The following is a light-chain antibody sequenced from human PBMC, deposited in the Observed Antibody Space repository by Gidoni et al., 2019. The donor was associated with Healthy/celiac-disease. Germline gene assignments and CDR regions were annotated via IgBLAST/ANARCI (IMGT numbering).Light chain of an antibody. CDR2: DAS. CDR1: QSISNW. V-gene: IGKV1-5*01. Sequence: DIQMTQYPSTRSACVGDRVTITGRASQSISNWLAWYQQKPEKAPKLLIDDASSWESGVPSRFSGSGFGKEFTLTLSSLEPDDFATYYRQQYNSYSAAFGQGTKVEIK. J-gene: IGKJ1*01. CDR3: QQYNSYSAA.